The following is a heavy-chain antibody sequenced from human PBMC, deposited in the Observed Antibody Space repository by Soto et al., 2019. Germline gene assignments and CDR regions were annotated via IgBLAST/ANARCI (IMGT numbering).Heavy chain of an antibody. CDR3: ARSTRVPAAIKGIDPFDI. CDR1: GYTFTSYY. Sequence: ATVKVSCKASGYTFTSYYMHWVRQAPGQGLEWMGIINPSGGSTSYAQKFQGRVTMTRDTSTSTVYMELSSLRSEDTAVYYCARSTRVPAAIKGIDPFDIWGQGTMVTVSS. D-gene: IGHD2-2*01. CDR2: INPSGGST. J-gene: IGHJ3*02. V-gene: IGHV1-46*01.